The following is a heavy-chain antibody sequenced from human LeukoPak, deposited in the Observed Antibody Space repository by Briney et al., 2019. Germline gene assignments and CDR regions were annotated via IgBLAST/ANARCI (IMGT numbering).Heavy chain of an antibody. V-gene: IGHV3-20*04. CDR2: INWNGGST. CDR1: GFTFDDYG. D-gene: IGHD3-22*01. Sequence: PGGSLRLSCAASGFTFDDYGMSWVRHAPGRGLEWVSGINWNGGSTGYADSVKGRFTISRDNAKNSLYLQMNSLRAEDTALYYCARRVYYDSSGYIDYWGQGTLVTVSS. CDR3: ARRVYYDSSGYIDY. J-gene: IGHJ4*02.